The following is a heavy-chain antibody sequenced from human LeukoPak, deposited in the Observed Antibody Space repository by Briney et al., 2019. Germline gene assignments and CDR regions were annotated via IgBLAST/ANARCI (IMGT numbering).Heavy chain of an antibody. CDR3: ARVPLAGSGSYYAPPDY. J-gene: IGHJ4*02. D-gene: IGHD3-10*01. V-gene: IGHV3-20*04. Sequence: GGSLRLSCAGSGFTLDDYGMGWVRQAPGKGAGWGSCINWNGGSTGYADSVKGRFTISRDNAKNSLYLQMNSLRAEGTALYYCARVPLAGSGSYYAPPDYWGQGTLVTVSS. CDR2: INWNGGST. CDR1: GFTLDDYG.